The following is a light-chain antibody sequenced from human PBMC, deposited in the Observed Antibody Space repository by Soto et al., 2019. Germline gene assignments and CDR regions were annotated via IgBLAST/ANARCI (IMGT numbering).Light chain of an antibody. Sequence: DIQMTQPPSTLSASVGDTVTITCRASQTIGTWLAWYQQKPAKAPKLLIYKASSLESGVPSRFSGSGSGTDFTLTISSLEPEDFAVYYCQQRSNWPITFGQGTRLEIK. CDR3: QQRSNWPIT. V-gene: IGKV1-5*03. CDR2: KAS. J-gene: IGKJ5*01. CDR1: QTIGTW.